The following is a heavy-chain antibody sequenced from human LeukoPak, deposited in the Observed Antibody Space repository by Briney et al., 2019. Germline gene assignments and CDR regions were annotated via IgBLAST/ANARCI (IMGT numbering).Heavy chain of an antibody. CDR3: ARALPHRRLMDTTMEQHWFDP. D-gene: IGHD5-18*01. CDR2: INPSGGST. V-gene: IGHV1-46*01. CDR1: GYTFTSYG. J-gene: IGHJ5*02. Sequence: ASVKVSCKASGYTFTSYGISWVRQAPGQGLEWMGLINPSGGSTRYAQKFQGRVTMTRDMSTSTVYMELSSLRSEDTAVYYCARALPHRRLMDTTMEQHWFDPWGQGTLVTVSS.